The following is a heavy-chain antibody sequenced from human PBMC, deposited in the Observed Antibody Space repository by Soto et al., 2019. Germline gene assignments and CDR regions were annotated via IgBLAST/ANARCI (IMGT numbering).Heavy chain of an antibody. CDR2: INAGNGNT. J-gene: IGHJ5*02. D-gene: IGHD6-19*01. Sequence: GASVKVSCKASGYTFTSYAMHWVRQAPGQRLEWMGWINAGNGNTKYSQKFQGRVTITRDTSASTTYMELSSLRSEDTAVYYCARSGVAGTLRFDPWGRGTLVTVSS. CDR1: GYTFTSYA. V-gene: IGHV1-3*01. CDR3: ARSGVAGTLRFDP.